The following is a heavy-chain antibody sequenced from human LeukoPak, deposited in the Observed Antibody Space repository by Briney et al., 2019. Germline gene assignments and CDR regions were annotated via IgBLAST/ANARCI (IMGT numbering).Heavy chain of an antibody. CDR3: AKGRYYYYYGMDV. J-gene: IGHJ6*02. V-gene: IGHV3-9*01. CDR1: GFTFDDYA. CDR2: ISWNSGSI. Sequence: PGGSLRLSCAASGFTFDDYAMHWVRQAPGKGLEWVSGISWNSGSIGYADSVKGRFTISRDNAKNSLYLQMSSLRAEDTALYYCAKGRYYYYYGMDVWGQGTTVTVSS.